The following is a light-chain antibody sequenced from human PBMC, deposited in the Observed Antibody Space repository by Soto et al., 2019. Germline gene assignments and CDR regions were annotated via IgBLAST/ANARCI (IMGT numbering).Light chain of an antibody. Sequence: EILLTQSPAIVSLSPLERATLCCMVSQSVRATYVAWYQQRPGQAPRLLIYGASFRATGIPARFSGRGSGTDFTLSISRLEPQDFAVYYCQQYVTSPRTFGQGTKVDIK. CDR1: QSVRATY. CDR3: QQYVTSPRT. V-gene: IGKV3-20*01. J-gene: IGKJ1*01. CDR2: GAS.